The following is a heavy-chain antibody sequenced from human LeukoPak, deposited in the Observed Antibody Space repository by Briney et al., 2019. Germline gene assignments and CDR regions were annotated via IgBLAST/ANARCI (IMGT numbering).Heavy chain of an antibody. CDR1: GYTFTGYY. D-gene: IGHD5-24*01. CDR2: INPKSGGT. V-gene: IGHV1-2*04. Sequence: GASVKVSCKASGYTFTGYYVHWVRQAPGQGLEWMGWINPKSGGTKYAQKFQGWVTMTRDTSSSTAYMELSRLTSDDTAVYYCARQEMLRTFDYWGQGTLVTVSS. CDR3: ARQEMLRTFDY. J-gene: IGHJ4*02.